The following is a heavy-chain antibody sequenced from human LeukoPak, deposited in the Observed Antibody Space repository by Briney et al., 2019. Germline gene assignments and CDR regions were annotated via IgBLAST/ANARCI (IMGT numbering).Heavy chain of an antibody. CDR2: INSDGGST. J-gene: IGHJ4*02. Sequence: GGSLRLSCAASGFTFSSYWMHWVRQAPGKGLVWVSRINSDGGSTSYADSVKGRFTISRDNAKNTLYLQMNSLRAEDTAVYYCASSPLWFGELHYFDYWGQGTLVTVSS. CDR1: GFTFSSYW. D-gene: IGHD3-10*01. V-gene: IGHV3-74*01. CDR3: ASSPLWFGELHYFDY.